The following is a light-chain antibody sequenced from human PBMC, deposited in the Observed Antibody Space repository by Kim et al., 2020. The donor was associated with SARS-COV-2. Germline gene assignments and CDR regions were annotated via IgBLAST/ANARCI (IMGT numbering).Light chain of an antibody. V-gene: IGKV3-20*01. J-gene: IGKJ2*01. Sequence: LSPGERATLSCRASQSVSSTYLAWYQQKPGQAPRLLFFGASSRATGIPDRFSGSGSGTDFTLTISRLEPEDFAVYFCQQFGSSSYTFGQGTKLEIK. CDR1: QSVSSTY. CDR2: GAS. CDR3: QQFGSSSYT.